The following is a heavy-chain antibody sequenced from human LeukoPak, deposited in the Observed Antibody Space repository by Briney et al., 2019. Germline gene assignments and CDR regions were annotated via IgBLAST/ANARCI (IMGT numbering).Heavy chain of an antibody. CDR3: YCAVEDY. Sequence: PGGSLRLSCAASGFTFNYYWMTWVRQAPGKGLEWVANINQNGSEKYYVDSVKGRFTISRDNTKNSLYLEMNSLRAEDTAVYYCYCAVEDYWGQGTLVTVSS. J-gene: IGHJ4*02. CDR1: GFTFNYYW. V-gene: IGHV3-7*01. D-gene: IGHD2-15*01. CDR2: INQNGSEK.